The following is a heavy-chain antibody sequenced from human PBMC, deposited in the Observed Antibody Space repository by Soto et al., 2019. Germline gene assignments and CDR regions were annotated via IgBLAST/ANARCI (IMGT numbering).Heavy chain of an antibody. V-gene: IGHV2-5*02. J-gene: IGHJ6*02. D-gene: IGHD2-15*01. Sequence: QITLKESGPPLVKPTQTLTLTCTFSGFSVSTSGVGVAWIRQPPGKALEWLALIYWDDDKRYSPFLQSRVTLXKXXSKNQVVLTMTNMDPVDTATYYCAHKGGRGAGMDVWGQGTTVTVSS. CDR2: IYWDDDK. CDR1: GFSVSTSGVG. CDR3: AHKGGRGAGMDV.